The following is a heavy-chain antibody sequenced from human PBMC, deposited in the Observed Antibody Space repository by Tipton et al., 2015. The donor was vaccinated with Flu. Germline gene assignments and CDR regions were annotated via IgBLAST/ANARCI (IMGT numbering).Heavy chain of an antibody. CDR2: IWYDGSNK. V-gene: IGHV3-33*01. D-gene: IGHD1-14*01. Sequence: SGFIFSGYGMHWVRQAPGKGLEWVAVIWYDGSNKYYAESVKGRFTISRDNSENTLYLQMNSLRAEDTAVYYCAREAWAEADHLDYWGQGTLVTVSS. CDR3: AREAWAEADHLDY. J-gene: IGHJ4*02. CDR1: GFIFSGYG.